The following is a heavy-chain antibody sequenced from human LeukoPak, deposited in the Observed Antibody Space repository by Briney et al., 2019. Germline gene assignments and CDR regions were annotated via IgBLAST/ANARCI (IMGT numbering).Heavy chain of an antibody. Sequence: PGGSLRLSCAASGFTFTNACMSWVRQAPGKGLEWVGRIKSKGDGETIDHAAPVKGRFTMSRDDSKATLYLQMNSLKAEDTAVYYCTTDLGLTMIRGVIVYWGQGALVTVSS. CDR3: TTDLGLTMIRGVIVY. D-gene: IGHD3-10*01. V-gene: IGHV3-15*01. CDR1: GFTFTNAC. J-gene: IGHJ4*02. CDR2: IKSKGDGETI.